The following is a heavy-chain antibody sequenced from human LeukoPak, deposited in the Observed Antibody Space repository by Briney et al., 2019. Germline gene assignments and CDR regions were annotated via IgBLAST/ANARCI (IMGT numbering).Heavy chain of an antibody. CDR3: AKRRYDSSGHFDS. J-gene: IGHJ4*02. Sequence: PGGSLRLSCAASGFTFSNSGMSWVRQAPGKGLEWVSAISTDAGETHYADSVKGRFTISKDNSKNTLYMRMSSLRAEDTAVYYCAKRRYDSSGHFDSWGQGTLVTVSS. D-gene: IGHD3-22*01. CDR1: GFTFSNSG. CDR2: ISTDAGET. V-gene: IGHV3-23*01.